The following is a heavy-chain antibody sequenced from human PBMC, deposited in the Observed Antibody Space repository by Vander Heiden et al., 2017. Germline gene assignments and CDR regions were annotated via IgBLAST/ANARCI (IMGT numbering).Heavy chain of an antibody. V-gene: IGHV3-23*01. D-gene: IGHD6-13*01. Sequence: EVQLLESGGGLVQPGGSLGLSCAASGLTFSGYARGWVRQAPGKGLEWVSAISGSGGSTYYADSVKGRFTISRDNSKNTLYLQMNSLRAEDTAVYYCAKDDGSSWYGMDVWGQGTTVTVSS. CDR1: GLTFSGYA. J-gene: IGHJ6*02. CDR3: AKDDGSSWYGMDV. CDR2: ISGSGGST.